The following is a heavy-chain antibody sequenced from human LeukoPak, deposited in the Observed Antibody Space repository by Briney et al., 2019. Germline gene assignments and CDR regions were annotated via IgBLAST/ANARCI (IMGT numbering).Heavy chain of an antibody. Sequence: PGGSLRLSCAASGFTFSSYGMHWVRQAPGKGLEWVAFIRYDGSNKYYADSVKGRFTISRDNSKNTLYLQMNSLRAEDTAVYYCARDLEETVTLYYFDYWGQGTLVTVSS. J-gene: IGHJ4*02. D-gene: IGHD4-11*01. CDR3: ARDLEETVTLYYFDY. V-gene: IGHV3-30*02. CDR2: IRYDGSNK. CDR1: GFTFSSYG.